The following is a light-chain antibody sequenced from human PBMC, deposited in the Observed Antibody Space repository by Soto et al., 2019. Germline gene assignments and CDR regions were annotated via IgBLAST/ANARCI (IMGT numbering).Light chain of an antibody. V-gene: IGKV1-39*01. J-gene: IGKJ2*01. CDR2: ATS. CDR3: QHSYSSPT. Sequence: QSASVGDRVTITCRASQNIFTYLNWYQQRPGQAPNLLIYATSNLQSGVPSRFSGSGSGTDFTLTISSLQPEDFATYYCQHSYSSPTFGQGTK. CDR1: QNIFTY.